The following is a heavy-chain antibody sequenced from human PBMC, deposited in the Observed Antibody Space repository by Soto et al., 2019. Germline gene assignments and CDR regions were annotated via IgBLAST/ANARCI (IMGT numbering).Heavy chain of an antibody. D-gene: IGHD4-17*01. CDR3: ARAVYGGNSGSWYLDL. CDR2: ISAYNGNT. V-gene: IGHV1-18*01. Sequence: QVQLVQSGAEVKKPGASVNVSCKASGYTFTSYSLSWVRQVPGHGLEWMGWISAYNGNTNYAQKIKGRVTMTRDTSPSTAHMELRSLRSDDTAVYYCARAVYGGNSGSWYLDLWGRGTLVTVSS. J-gene: IGHJ2*01. CDR1: GYTFTSYS.